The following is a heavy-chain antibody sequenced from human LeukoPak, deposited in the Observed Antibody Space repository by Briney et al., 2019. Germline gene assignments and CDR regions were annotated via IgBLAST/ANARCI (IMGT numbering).Heavy chain of an antibody. CDR1: GGSISSGGYS. D-gene: IGHD2-2*01. CDR3: ARGFGVVPAALDAFDI. V-gene: IGHV4-30-2*01. Sequence: PSETLSLTCAVSGGSISSGGYSWSWIRQPPGKGLEWIGYIYHSGSTYYNPSLKSRVTISVDRSKNQFSLKLSSVTAADTAVYYCARGFGVVPAALDAFDIWGQGTMVTVSS. CDR2: IYHSGST. J-gene: IGHJ3*02.